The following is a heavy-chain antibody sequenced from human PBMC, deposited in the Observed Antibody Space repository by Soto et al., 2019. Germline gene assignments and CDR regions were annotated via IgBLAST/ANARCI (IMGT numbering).Heavy chain of an antibody. CDR2: ISWNSGSI. D-gene: IGHD6-6*01. Sequence: GGSLRLSCAASGFTFDDYAMHWVRQAPGKGLEWVSGISWNSGSIGYADSVKGRFTISRDNAKNSRYLQMNSLRAEDTALYYCAKDTRLPGGYYYYYYMDVWGKGTTVTVSS. CDR1: GFTFDDYA. J-gene: IGHJ6*03. V-gene: IGHV3-9*01. CDR3: AKDTRLPGGYYYYYYMDV.